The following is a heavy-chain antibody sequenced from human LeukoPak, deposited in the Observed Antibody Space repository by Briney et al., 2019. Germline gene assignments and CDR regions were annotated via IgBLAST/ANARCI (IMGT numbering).Heavy chain of an antibody. CDR3: ARAVGATTIRMDAFDI. Sequence: SETLSLTCNVSGASISDYYWGWIRQPPGKGLEWIGSIYYSGSTYYNPSLKSRVTISVDTSKNQFSLKLSSVTAADTAVYYCARAVGATTIRMDAFDIWGQGTMVTVSS. CDR2: IYYSGST. D-gene: IGHD1-26*01. J-gene: IGHJ3*02. V-gene: IGHV4-39*07. CDR1: GASISDYY.